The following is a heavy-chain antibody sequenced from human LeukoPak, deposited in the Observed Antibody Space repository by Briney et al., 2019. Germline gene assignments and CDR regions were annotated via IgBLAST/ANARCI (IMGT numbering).Heavy chain of an antibody. CDR3: ARTSGGWTFDI. V-gene: IGHV3-30*04. D-gene: IGHD6-19*01. CDR1: GFTFSNYA. CDR2: ILYDGSNK. Sequence: PGGSLRLSCAASGFTFSNYAMHWVRQAPGKGLEWVALILYDGSNKYYADCVKGRFTISRDNSKNTVYLQMNGLRAEDTAVYYCARTSGGWTFDIWGQGTMVTVSS. J-gene: IGHJ3*02.